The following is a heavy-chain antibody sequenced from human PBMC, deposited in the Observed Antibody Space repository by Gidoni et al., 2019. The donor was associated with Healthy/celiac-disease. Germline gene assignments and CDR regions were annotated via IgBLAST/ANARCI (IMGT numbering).Heavy chain of an antibody. J-gene: IGHJ6*02. CDR1: GFSLSNARMG. V-gene: IGHV2-26*01. CDR2: IFSNDEK. Sequence: QVTLKESGPVLVKPTETLTLTCTVSGFSLSNARMGVSWIRQPPGKALEWLAHIFSNDEKSYSTSLKSRLTISKDTPKSQVVLTMTNMDPVDTATYYCARTPGPTIAVTNYYGMDVWGQGTTVTVSS. CDR3: ARTPGPTIAVTNYYGMDV. D-gene: IGHD6-19*01.